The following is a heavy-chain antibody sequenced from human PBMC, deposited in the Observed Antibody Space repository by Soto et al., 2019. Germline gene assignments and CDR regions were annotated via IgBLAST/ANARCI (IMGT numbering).Heavy chain of an antibody. CDR2: IIPIFGTA. V-gene: IGHV1-69*12. D-gene: IGHD1-26*01. Sequence: QIQLVQSGAEVKKPGSSVKVSCKASGRTFCSYAISRVRQAPGQGLEWMGGIIPIFGTANYAQKFQGRVTITADESTSTAYMELSSLRSEDTAVYYCASGSEWELPDYWGQGTLVTVSS. CDR3: ASGSEWELPDY. J-gene: IGHJ4*02. CDR1: GRTFCSYA.